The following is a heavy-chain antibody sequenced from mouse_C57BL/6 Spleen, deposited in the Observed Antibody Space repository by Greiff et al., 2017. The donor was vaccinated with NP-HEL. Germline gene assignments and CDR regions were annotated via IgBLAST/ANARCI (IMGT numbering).Heavy chain of an antibody. CDR2: IYPRDGST. Sequence: QVQLKESGPELVKPGASVKLSCKASGYTFTSYDINWVKQRPGQGLEWIGWIYPRDGSTKYNEKFKGKATLTVDTSSSTAYMELHSLTSEDSAVYFCARSTMVTTGYAMDYWVKEPQSPSPQ. J-gene: IGHJ4*01. CDR1: GYTFTSYD. CDR3: ARSTMVTTGYAMDY. D-gene: IGHD2-2*01. V-gene: IGHV1-85*01.